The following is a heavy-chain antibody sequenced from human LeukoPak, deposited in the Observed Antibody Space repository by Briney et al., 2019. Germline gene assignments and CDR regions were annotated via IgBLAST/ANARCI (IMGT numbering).Heavy chain of an antibody. CDR2: IYYSGST. J-gene: IGHJ4*02. Sequence: PSETLSLTCTVSGGSISSYYWSWIRQPPGKGLEWIGYIYYSGSTNYNPSLKSRVTISVDTSKSQFSLKLSSVTAADTAVYYCASYIAARGFDYWGQGTLVTVSS. CDR1: GGSISSYY. CDR3: ASYIAARGFDY. D-gene: IGHD6-13*01. V-gene: IGHV4-59*01.